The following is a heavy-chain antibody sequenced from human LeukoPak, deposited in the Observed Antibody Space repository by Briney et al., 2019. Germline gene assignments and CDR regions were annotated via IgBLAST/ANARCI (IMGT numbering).Heavy chain of an antibody. Sequence: PGGSLRLSCAGSGFTFRSYAMSGVRQAPGKGLEWVSDISGSGGSTYYADSVKGRFTISRDNSKNTLYLQMNSLRAEDTAVYYCAKASSTGAGSYFYGMDVWGQGTTVTVSS. CDR3: AKASSTGAGSYFYGMDV. J-gene: IGHJ6*02. V-gene: IGHV3-23*01. CDR1: GFTFRSYA. CDR2: ISGSGGST. D-gene: IGHD3-10*01.